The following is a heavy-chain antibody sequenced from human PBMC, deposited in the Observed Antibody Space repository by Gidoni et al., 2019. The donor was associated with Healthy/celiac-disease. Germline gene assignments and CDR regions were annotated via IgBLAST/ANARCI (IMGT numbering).Heavy chain of an antibody. V-gene: IGHV1-46*01. Sequence: TSYAQKFQGRVTMTRDTSTSTVYMELSSLRSEDTAVYYCAREVGYSSSWFDPWGQGTLVTVSS. D-gene: IGHD6-13*01. J-gene: IGHJ5*02. CDR3: AREVGYSSSWFDP. CDR2: T.